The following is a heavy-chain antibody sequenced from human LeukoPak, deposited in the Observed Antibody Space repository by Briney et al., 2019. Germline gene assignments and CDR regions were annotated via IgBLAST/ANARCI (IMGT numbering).Heavy chain of an antibody. CDR1: GFTFGDYA. D-gene: IGHD5-12*01. CDR2: IRSKAYGGTT. J-gene: IGHJ4*02. V-gene: IGHV3-49*04. CDR3: ASQGYSS. Sequence: GGSLRLSCTASGFTFGDYAMSWVRQAPGKGLEWVGFIRSKAYGGTTEYAASVKGRFTISRDDSKSIAYLQMNSLETEDTAVYYCASQGYSSWGQGTLVTVSS.